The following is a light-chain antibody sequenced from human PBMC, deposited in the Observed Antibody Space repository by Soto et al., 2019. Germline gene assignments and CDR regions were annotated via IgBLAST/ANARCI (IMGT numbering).Light chain of an antibody. Sequence: EIVLTQSPGTLSLSPGERATLSCRASQGVTSSYLAWYQHKSGQAPRLLIFTASTRATGVPDRFSGSGSGTDFALPISRLEPEDFAVYYFQQYATSPYTFGQGTKLEIK. CDR1: QGVTSSY. J-gene: IGKJ2*01. CDR2: TAS. V-gene: IGKV3-20*01. CDR3: QQYATSPYT.